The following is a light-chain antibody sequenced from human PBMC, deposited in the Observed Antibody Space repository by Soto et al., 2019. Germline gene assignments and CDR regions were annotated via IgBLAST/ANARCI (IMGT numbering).Light chain of an antibody. CDR1: QIVSTH. CDR3: PQYAGPGSTLT. CDR2: NAA. J-gene: IGKJ5*01. Sequence: EIVVTQYPGTLYLSPGERATLSCRASQIVSTHLAGYQQKPGLATTLLISNAASRASGVADRFTGSGSGTGFALTIRRLEPEDFALYYCPQYAGPGSTLTFGQGTRLEIK. V-gene: IGKV3-20*01.